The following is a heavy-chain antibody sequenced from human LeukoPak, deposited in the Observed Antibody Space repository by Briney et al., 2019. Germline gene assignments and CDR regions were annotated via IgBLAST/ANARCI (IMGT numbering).Heavy chain of an antibody. CDR3: ARGARDYYGSGSYLNWFDP. D-gene: IGHD3-10*01. V-gene: IGHV3-21*01. CDR2: ISSSSSSYI. CDR1: GFTFSSYA. Sequence: GGSLRLSCAASGFTFSSYAMHWVRQAPGKGLEWVSSISSSSSSYIYYADSVKGRFTISRDNAKNSLYLQMNSLRAEDTAVYYCARGARDYYGSGSYLNWFDPWGQGTLVTVSS. J-gene: IGHJ5*02.